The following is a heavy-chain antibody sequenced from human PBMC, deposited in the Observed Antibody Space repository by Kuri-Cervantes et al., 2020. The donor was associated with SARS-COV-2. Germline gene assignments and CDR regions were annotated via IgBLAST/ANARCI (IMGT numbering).Heavy chain of an antibody. CDR1: GFTFSSYW. D-gene: IGHD5-24*01. Sequence: GGSLRLSCAASGFTFSSYWMSWVRQAPGKGLEWVANIKHDGSEKYYVDSVKGRFTISRDNAKNSLYLQMNSLRAEDTAVYYCAENRDGYKLAFDIWGQGTMVTVSS. CDR2: IKHDGSEK. J-gene: IGHJ3*02. V-gene: IGHV3-7*01. CDR3: AENRDGYKLAFDI.